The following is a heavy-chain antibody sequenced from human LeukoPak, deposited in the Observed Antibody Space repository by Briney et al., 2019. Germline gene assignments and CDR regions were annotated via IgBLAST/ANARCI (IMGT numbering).Heavy chain of an antibody. J-gene: IGHJ6*02. V-gene: IGHV3-15*01. CDR3: TLPDGLWFGVHGMDV. CDR1: GFTFSNAW. Sequence: PGGSLRLSCAASGFTFSNAWMSWVRQAPGKGLEWVGRIKSKTDGGTTDYAAPVKGRFTISRDDSKNTLYLQMNSLKTEDTAVYYCTLPDGLWFGVHGMDVWGQGTTVTVSS. D-gene: IGHD3-10*01. CDR2: IKSKTDGGTT.